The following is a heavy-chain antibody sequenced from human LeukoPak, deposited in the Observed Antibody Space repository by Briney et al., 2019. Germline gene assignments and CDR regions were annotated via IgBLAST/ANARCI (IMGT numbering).Heavy chain of an antibody. Sequence: SETLSLTCTVSGGSISSYYWSWIWQPAGKGLEWIGRIYTSGSTNYNPSLKSRVTMSVDTSKNQFSLKLSSVTAADTAVYYCASSRYGSGSYYVKDYYYYYMDVWGKGTTVTISS. CDR1: GGSISSYY. CDR3: ASSRYGSGSYYVKDYYYYYMDV. CDR2: IYTSGST. D-gene: IGHD3-10*01. V-gene: IGHV4-4*07. J-gene: IGHJ6*03.